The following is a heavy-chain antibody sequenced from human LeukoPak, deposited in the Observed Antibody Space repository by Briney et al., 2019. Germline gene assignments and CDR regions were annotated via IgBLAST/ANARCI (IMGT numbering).Heavy chain of an antibody. D-gene: IGHD6-6*01. CDR1: GGSISSGSYY. Sequence: SETLSLTRTVSGGSISSGSYYWSWIRQPAGKGLEWIGRIYTSGSTSYNPSLTSRVTISVDTSKNQCSLKLYSVTAADAAVYFCARDLRITARPPTYYYYYMDVWGKGTTVTVSS. CDR3: ARDLRITARPPTYYYYYMDV. CDR2: IYTSGST. V-gene: IGHV4-61*02. J-gene: IGHJ6*03.